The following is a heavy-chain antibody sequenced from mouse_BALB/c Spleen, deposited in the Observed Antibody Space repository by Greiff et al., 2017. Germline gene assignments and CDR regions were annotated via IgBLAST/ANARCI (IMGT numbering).Heavy chain of an antibody. Sequence: QVQLQQSGPELVKPGASVKISCKASGYAFSSSWMNWVKQRPGQGLEWIGRIYPGDGDTNYNGKFKGKATLTADKSSSTAYMQLSSLTSVDSAVYFCARFEDIDYWGQGTTLTVSS. CDR2: IYPGDGDT. CDR3: ARFEDIDY. V-gene: IGHV1-82*01. CDR1: GYAFSSSW. J-gene: IGHJ2*01.